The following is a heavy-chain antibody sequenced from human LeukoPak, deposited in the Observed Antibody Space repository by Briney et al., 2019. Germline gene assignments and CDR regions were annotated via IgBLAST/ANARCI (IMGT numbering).Heavy chain of an antibody. J-gene: IGHJ4*02. D-gene: IGHD6-13*01. V-gene: IGHV3-72*01. CDR2: TRNRANGYTT. CDR1: GFTFSDHY. Sequence: PGGSLRLSCAASGFTFSDHYMDWVRQAPGKGLEWIGRTRNRANGYTTQYAASVQGRFTISRDDSRNLLYLQMNSLKTEDTAVYYCTRVHSSSWSGSYFDYWGQGTLVTVSS. CDR3: TRVHSSSWSGSYFDY.